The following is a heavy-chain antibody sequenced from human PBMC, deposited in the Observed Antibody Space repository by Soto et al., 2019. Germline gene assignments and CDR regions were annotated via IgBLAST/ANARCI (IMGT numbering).Heavy chain of an antibody. CDR1: GFTFSSYG. CDR2: ISYDGSNK. Sequence: GGPLRPSCAASGFTFSSYGMHWVPPVPGKGLEWVAVISYDGSNKYYADSVKGRFTISRDNSKNTLYLQMNSLRAEDTAVYYCAKAYYDILTGPDYWGQGTLVTVSS. D-gene: IGHD3-9*01. CDR3: AKAYYDILTGPDY. J-gene: IGHJ4*02. V-gene: IGHV3-30*18.